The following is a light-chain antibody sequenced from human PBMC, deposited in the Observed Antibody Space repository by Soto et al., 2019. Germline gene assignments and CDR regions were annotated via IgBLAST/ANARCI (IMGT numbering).Light chain of an antibody. J-gene: IGKJ1*01. Sequence: EIVMTQSPATLSVSPGERATLSCRASQSVSSNLAWYQQKAGQAPRLLIYGASTRATGIPARFSGRGSGTDFTLTISSLQSADFAIYYCQQYNNWHWTFGQGTKVEV. CDR2: GAS. CDR1: QSVSSN. V-gene: IGKV3-15*01. CDR3: QQYNNWHWT.